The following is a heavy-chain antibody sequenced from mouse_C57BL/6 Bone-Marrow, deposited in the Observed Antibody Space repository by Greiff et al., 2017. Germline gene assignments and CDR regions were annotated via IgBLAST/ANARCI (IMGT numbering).Heavy chain of an antibody. CDR2: IGPGSGST. CDR1: GYTFTDYY. Sequence: QVQLQQSGAELVKPGASVKISCKASGYTFTDYYINWVKQRPGQGLEWIGKIGPGSGSTYYNEKFKGKATLTADKSSSTAYMQLSSLTSEDSAVYFGARWGYYGSSLYYFDYWGQGTTLTVSS. CDR3: ARWGYYGSSLYYFDY. J-gene: IGHJ2*01. D-gene: IGHD1-1*01. V-gene: IGHV1-77*01.